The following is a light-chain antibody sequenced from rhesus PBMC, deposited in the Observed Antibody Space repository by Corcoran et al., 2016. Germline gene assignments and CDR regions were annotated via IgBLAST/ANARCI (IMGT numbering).Light chain of an antibody. V-gene: IGKV1-38*01. J-gene: IGKJ4*01. Sequence: DIQLTQSPSSLSASVGDTVTITCRASQGISSYLAWYQQKSGKAPEVLTADASIFKSGVPSRFSGSGSGTEVTLTISSLQPEGFTSYHCQQYSSHPPTFGGGTKVEIK. CDR1: QGISSY. CDR3: QQYSSHPPT. CDR2: DAS.